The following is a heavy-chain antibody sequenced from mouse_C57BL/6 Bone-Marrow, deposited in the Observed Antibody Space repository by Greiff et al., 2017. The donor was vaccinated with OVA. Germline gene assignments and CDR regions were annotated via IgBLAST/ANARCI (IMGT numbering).Heavy chain of an antibody. J-gene: IGHJ4*01. CDR2: IWSDGST. CDR3: ARHPPSYYYGSSPYAMDY. CDR1: GFSLTSYG. D-gene: IGHD1-1*01. Sequence: QVQLKESGPGLVAPSQSLSITCTVSGFSLTSYGVHWVRQPPGKGLEWLVVIWSDGSTTYNSALKSRLSLSQDNSKSQVFLKMNSLQTDDTAMYYCARHPPSYYYGSSPYAMDYWGQGTSVTVSS. V-gene: IGHV2-6-1*01.